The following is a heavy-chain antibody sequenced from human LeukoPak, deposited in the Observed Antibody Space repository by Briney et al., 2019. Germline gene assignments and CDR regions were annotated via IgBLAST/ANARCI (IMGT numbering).Heavy chain of an antibody. CDR2: IRGGGDT. Sequence: PGGSLRLSCAASGFTFTNNALSWFRQAPGKGLEWVSDIRGGGDTYYAESVKGRFTIPRDNSKNTLYLQMNSLRAEDTALYYTSGHGSNSYWGQGTLVTVSS. CDR3: SGHGSNSY. D-gene: IGHD6-13*01. J-gene: IGHJ4*02. V-gene: IGHV3-23*01. CDR1: GFTFTNNA.